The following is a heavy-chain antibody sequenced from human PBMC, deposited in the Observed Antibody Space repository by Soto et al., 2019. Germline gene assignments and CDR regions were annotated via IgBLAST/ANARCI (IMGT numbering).Heavy chain of an antibody. Sequence: SETLSLTCAVSGGSISSGGYSWSWIRQPPGKGLEWIGYIYHSGSTYYNPSLKSRVTISVDRSKNQFSLKLSSVTAADTAVYYCARHAIQGYCSGGSCYFASNWFDPWGQGTLVTVSS. D-gene: IGHD2-15*01. J-gene: IGHJ5*02. CDR1: GGSISSGGYS. V-gene: IGHV4-30-2*01. CDR3: ARHAIQGYCSGGSCYFASNWFDP. CDR2: IYHSGST.